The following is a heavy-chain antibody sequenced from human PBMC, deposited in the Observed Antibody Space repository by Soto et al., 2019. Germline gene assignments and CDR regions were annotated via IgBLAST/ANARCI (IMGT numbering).Heavy chain of an antibody. CDR1: GGTFSSYT. CDR3: ERVPAARTLYFDY. CDR2: IIPILGIA. Sequence: QVQLVQSGAEVKKPGASVKVSCKASGGTFSSYTISWVRQAPGQGLEWMGRIIPILGIANYAQKFQGRVTITADKSTSTAYMELSSLRSEDTAVYYCERVPAARTLYFDYWGQGTLVTVSS. D-gene: IGHD1-1*01. J-gene: IGHJ4*02. V-gene: IGHV1-69*02.